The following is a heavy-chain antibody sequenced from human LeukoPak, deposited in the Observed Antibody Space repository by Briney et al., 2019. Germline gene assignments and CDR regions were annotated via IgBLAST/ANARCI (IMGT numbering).Heavy chain of an antibody. J-gene: IGHJ4*02. Sequence: GESLKISCQGSGYSSTNYWIGWVRQMPGKGLEWMGIIYPGDSDTRYSPSFQGQVTISADKSISTAYLQWSSLKASDTAMYYCARLAGLYYDSSGYHYFDYWGQGTLVTVSS. CDR3: ARLAGLYYDSSGYHYFDY. V-gene: IGHV5-51*01. CDR1: GYSSTNYW. CDR2: IYPGDSDT. D-gene: IGHD3-22*01.